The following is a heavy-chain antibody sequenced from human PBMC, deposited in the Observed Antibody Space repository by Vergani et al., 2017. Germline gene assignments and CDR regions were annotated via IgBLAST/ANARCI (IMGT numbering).Heavy chain of an antibody. J-gene: IGHJ4*02. CDR3: ATDQPLLRYFD. V-gene: IGHV1-69*18. CDR1: GYTLTELS. D-gene: IGHD3-9*01. CDR2: IIPIFGTA. Sequence: QVQLVQSGAEVKKPGSSVKVSCKVSGYTLTELSMHWVRQAPGQGLEWMGRIIPIFGTANYAQKFQGRVTITADESTSTAYMELSSLRSEDTAVYYCATDQPLLRYFDWGQGTLVTVSS.